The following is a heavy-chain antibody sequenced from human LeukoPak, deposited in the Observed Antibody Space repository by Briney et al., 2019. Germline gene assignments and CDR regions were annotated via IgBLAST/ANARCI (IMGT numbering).Heavy chain of an antibody. Sequence: PGGSLRLSCEASGFTFAGYVFHWVRQTPGKGLEWVAVISYDGSKQYYADSVQGRFIISRDDSKNTLYVQMNSLRAEDTAVYYCARAGRARGSRSGDRSFYYAGLDVWGQGTTVTVSS. V-gene: IGHV3-30*03. CDR2: ISYDGSKQ. CDR1: GFTFAGYV. D-gene: IGHD6-19*01. CDR3: ARAGRARGSRSGDRSFYYAGLDV. J-gene: IGHJ6*02.